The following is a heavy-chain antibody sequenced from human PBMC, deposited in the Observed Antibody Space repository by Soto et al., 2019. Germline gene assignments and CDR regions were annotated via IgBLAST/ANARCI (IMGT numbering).Heavy chain of an antibody. Sequence: QVQLVQSGAEVKKPGASVKVSCKASGYTFTSYGITWVRQAPGQGLEWMGWISAYNGNTNYAQKFQGRVTMTTDTSTSTAYMELRSLRSDDTAVYYCARDINSEYSYGKSNWFDPWGQGTLVTVSS. CDR3: ARDINSEYSYGKSNWFDP. CDR2: ISAYNGNT. V-gene: IGHV1-18*01. CDR1: GYTFTSYG. J-gene: IGHJ5*02. D-gene: IGHD5-18*01.